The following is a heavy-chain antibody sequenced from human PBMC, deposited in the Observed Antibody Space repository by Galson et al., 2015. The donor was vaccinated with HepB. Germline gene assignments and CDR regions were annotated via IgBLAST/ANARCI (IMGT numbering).Heavy chain of an antibody. Sequence: QSGAEVKEPGESLMISCEGSGYSFTTYWIAWVRQMPGKGLEWMGIIYPRDSDTRYSPSFQGRVTISADKSISTAYLHWSSLKASDTAIYYCARRFGDGSLSFDYWGRGTLVTVSS. D-gene: IGHD2-21*01. CDR2: IYPRDSDT. CDR3: ARRFGDGSLSFDY. CDR1: GYSFTTYW. J-gene: IGHJ4*02. V-gene: IGHV5-51*03.